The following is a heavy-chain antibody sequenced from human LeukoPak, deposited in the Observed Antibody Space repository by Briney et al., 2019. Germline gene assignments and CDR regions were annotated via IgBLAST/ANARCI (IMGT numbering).Heavy chain of an antibody. D-gene: IGHD4-11*01. CDR1: GLTFSGFW. CDR3: TKGRSNHY. J-gene: IGHJ4*02. Sequence: GGSLTLSCAPSGLTFSGFWMGWLRQAPGKGLEWVANINQGGSESYYVDSVKGRFTISRDNAKKSLFLQVNSLRAEDTAVYYCTKGRSNHYWGQGTLVTVST. CDR2: INQGGSES. V-gene: IGHV3-7*01.